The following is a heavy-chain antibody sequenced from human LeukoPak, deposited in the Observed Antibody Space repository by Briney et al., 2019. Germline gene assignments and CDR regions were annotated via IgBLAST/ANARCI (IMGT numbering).Heavy chain of an antibody. CDR2: ISGSGGST. J-gene: IGHJ4*02. CDR1: GFTFSSYA. Sequence: GGSLRLSCAASGFTFSSYAMSWVRQAPGTGLEWVSAISGSGGSTYYADSVKGRFTISRDNSKNTLYLQMNSLRAEDTAVYHCAKDIVVVTAILFDYWGQGTLVTVSS. D-gene: IGHD2-21*02. V-gene: IGHV3-23*01. CDR3: AKDIVVVTAILFDY.